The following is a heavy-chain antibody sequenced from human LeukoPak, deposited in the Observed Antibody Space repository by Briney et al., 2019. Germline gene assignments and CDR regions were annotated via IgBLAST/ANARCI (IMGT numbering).Heavy chain of an antibody. J-gene: IGHJ4*02. D-gene: IGHD1-26*01. CDR2: INDDETST. CDR1: GFTFSSYS. CDR3: ATTGSGSYYDY. Sequence: PGGSLRLSCAASGFTFSSYSINWVRQAPGKGLEWVSRINDDETSTTYAESVKGRFTISRDNAKNTLFLQMNSLRAEDTAVYYCATTGSGSYYDYWGQGTLVTVSS. V-gene: IGHV3-74*01.